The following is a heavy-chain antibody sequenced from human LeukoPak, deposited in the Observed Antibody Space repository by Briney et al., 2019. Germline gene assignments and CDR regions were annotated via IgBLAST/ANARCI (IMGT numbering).Heavy chain of an antibody. Sequence: ASVKVSCKASGYTFTGYFIHWVRQAPGQGLEWVGRINPNSGGTNSAQKFQGRVTMTRDTSVTTAYMELNRLRSDDTAVYYCARVYYDSSDYPIFDYWGQGTLVTVSS. CDR1: GYTFTGYF. D-gene: IGHD3-22*01. CDR3: ARVYYDSSDYPIFDY. CDR2: INPNSGGT. V-gene: IGHV1-2*06. J-gene: IGHJ4*02.